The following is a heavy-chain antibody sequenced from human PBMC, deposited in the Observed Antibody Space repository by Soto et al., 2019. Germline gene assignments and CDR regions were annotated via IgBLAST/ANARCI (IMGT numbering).Heavy chain of an antibody. V-gene: IGHV3-30*18. CDR3: AKDRSRPVHGMDV. CDR1: GFTFSSYG. CDR2: ISYDGSNK. J-gene: IGHJ6*02. Sequence: QVQLVESGGGVVQPGRALRLSCAASGFTFSSYGMHWVRQAPGKGLEWVAGISYDGSNKYYADSVKGRFTISRDNSKNTLYLQMNSLRAEDTDVYYCAKDRSRPVHGMDVWGQGTTVTVSS.